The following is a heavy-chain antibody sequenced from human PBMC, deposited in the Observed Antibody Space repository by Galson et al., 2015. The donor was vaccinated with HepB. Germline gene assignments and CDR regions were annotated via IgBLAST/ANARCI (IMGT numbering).Heavy chain of an antibody. CDR1: GYTFISYG. CDR2: ISTYNGNT. Sequence: SVKVSCKASGYTFISYGITWVRQAPGQGLEWVGWISTYNGNTNYAQKLQGRVTMTTDTSTSTAYLGLRSLRYDDTAVYYCAIVDTCIPVDYWGQGTLVTVSS. V-gene: IGHV1-18*01. CDR3: AIVDTCIPVDY. D-gene: IGHD5-18*01. J-gene: IGHJ4*02.